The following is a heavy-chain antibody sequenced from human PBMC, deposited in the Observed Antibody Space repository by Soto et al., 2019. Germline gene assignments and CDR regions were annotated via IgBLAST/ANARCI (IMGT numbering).Heavy chain of an antibody. D-gene: IGHD6-19*01. CDR1: GFTFGDYA. Sequence: GGSLRLSCTASGFTFGDYAMSWFRQAPGKGLEWVGFIRSKAYGGTTEYAASVKGRFTISRDDSKSIAYLQMNSLKTEDTAVYYCTRVASGSSGWYSSMSWFDPWGQGTLVTVSS. V-gene: IGHV3-49*03. J-gene: IGHJ5*02. CDR2: IRSKAYGGTT. CDR3: TRVASGSSGWYSSMSWFDP.